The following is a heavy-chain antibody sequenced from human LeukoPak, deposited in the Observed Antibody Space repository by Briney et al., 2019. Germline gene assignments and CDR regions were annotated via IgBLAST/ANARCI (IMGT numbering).Heavy chain of an antibody. CDR1: GYTFIAHY. J-gene: IGHJ4*02. CDR3: ASGTPYSSSPQLDY. CDR2: INPNSGDT. V-gene: IGHV1-2*04. Sequence: ASLKVSCKASGYTFIAHYLHWVRQAPGQGLEWMGWINPNSGDTKYAQKFQGWVTMTRDTSISTAYMELRSLRSEDTAVYYCASGTPYSSSPQLDYWGQGTLVTVSS. D-gene: IGHD6-6*01.